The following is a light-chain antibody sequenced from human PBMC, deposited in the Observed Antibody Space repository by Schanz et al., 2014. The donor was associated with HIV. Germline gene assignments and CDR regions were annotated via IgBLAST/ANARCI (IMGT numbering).Light chain of an antibody. J-gene: IGLJ2*01. CDR2: EVN. V-gene: IGLV2-8*01. CDR3: CSYGGSSTPVV. CDR1: SSDVGGYNY. Sequence: QSALTQPPSASGSPGQSVTISCTGTSSDVGGYNYVSWYQQHPGKAPKVIMYEVNKRPSGVPDRFSGSKSGNTASLTVSGLQAEDEADYYCCSYGGSSTPVVLGGGTKLTVL.